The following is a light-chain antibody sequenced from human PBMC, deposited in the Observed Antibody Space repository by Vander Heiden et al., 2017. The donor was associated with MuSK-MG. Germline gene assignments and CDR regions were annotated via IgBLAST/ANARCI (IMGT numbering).Light chain of an antibody. CDR3: CSYAGSYTYV. J-gene: IGLJ1*01. CDR1: SSDVGGYNY. CDR2: DVS. V-gene: IGLV2-11*01. Sequence: QSPLTQPRSVSGSPGQSVTSSCTGTSSDVGGYNYVSWYQQHPGKAPKLMMYDVSKRPSGVPDRFSGSKSGNTASLIISGLQAEDEADYYCCSYAGSYTYVFGTGTKVTVL.